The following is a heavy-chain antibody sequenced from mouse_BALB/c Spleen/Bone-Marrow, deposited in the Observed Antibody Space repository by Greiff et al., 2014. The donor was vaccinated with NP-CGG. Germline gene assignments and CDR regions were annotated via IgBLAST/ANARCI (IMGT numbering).Heavy chain of an antibody. J-gene: IGHJ3*01. D-gene: IGHD2-4*01. V-gene: IGHV5-9-2*01. CDR2: ISGGGSYT. CDR1: GFTFSNYG. CDR3: ARHAYYDQTEVSFVY. Sequence: EVQVVESGGDLVKSGGSLKLSCAASGFTFSNYGMSWVRQTPEKRLEWVATISGGGSYTFYSDSVKGRFTISRDNAKNNLYLQLSSLRSEDTALYYCARHAYYDQTEVSFVYWGQGTLVTVSA.